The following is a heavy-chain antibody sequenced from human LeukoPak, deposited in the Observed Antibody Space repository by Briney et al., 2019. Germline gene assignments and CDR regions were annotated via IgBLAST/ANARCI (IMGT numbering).Heavy chain of an antibody. CDR3: VKRYSSGWRNAFDI. D-gene: IGHD6-19*01. J-gene: IGHJ3*02. CDR1: EFSVGSNY. CDR2: IYSGGST. V-gene: IGHV3-53*01. Sequence: GGSLRLSCAASEFSVGSNYMTWVRQAPGKGLEWVSLIYSGGSTYYADSVKGRFTISRDNSKNTLYLQMNSLRAEDTAIYYCVKRYSSGWRNAFDIWGQGTMVTVSS.